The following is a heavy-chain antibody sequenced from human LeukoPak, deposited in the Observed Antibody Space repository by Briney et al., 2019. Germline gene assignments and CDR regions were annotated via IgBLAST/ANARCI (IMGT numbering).Heavy chain of an antibody. V-gene: IGHV4-59*08. CDR3: ARLVAIAVAGNDGAFDI. D-gene: IGHD6-19*01. Sequence: SETLSLTCTVSGGSISSYYWSWIRQPPGKGLEWIGYIYYSGSTNYNPSLKSRVTISVDPSKNQFSLKLSSVTAADTAVYYCARLVAIAVAGNDGAFDIWGQGTMVTVSS. CDR2: IYYSGST. J-gene: IGHJ3*02. CDR1: GGSISSYY.